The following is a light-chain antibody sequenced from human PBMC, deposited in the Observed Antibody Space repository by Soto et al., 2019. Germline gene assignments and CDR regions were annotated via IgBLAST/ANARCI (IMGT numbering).Light chain of an antibody. J-gene: IGLJ2*01. CDR2: RNS. V-gene: IGLV1-40*01. CDR1: SSNIGAGYD. Sequence: QSVLTQPPSVSGAPGQRVTISCTRSSSNIGAGYDVHWYQQLPGTAPKLLIYRNSNRPSGVPDRFSGSKSGTSASLAITGLQAEDEADYYCQSYDSSLSGSVVFGGGTKLTVL. CDR3: QSYDSSLSGSVV.